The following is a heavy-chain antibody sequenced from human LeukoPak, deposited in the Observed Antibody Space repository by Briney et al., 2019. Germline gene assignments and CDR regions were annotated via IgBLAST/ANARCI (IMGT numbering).Heavy chain of an antibody. Sequence: SETLSLTCTVSGDSISSGNYYWTWIRQPAGKGLEWIGRIYTSGSTNYNPSLKSRVTMSVDTSKNQFSLKLSSVTAADTAVYYCARDEAGEAFDIWGQGTMVTVSS. CDR3: ARDEAGEAFDI. J-gene: IGHJ3*02. CDR2: IYTSGST. V-gene: IGHV4-61*02. D-gene: IGHD6-25*01. CDR1: GDSISSGNYY.